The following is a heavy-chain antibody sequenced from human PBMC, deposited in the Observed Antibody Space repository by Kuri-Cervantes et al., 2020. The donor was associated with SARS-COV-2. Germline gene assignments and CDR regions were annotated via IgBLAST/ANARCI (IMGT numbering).Heavy chain of an antibody. D-gene: IGHD2-15*01. Sequence: SETLSLTCTVSGGSISSSSYYWGWIRQPPGKGLEWIGSIYYSGSTYYNPSLKSRVTISVDTSKNQLSLKLSSVTAADTAVYYCARQSVVASDDWGQGTPVTVSS. CDR3: ARQSVVASDD. CDR1: GGSISSSSYY. V-gene: IGHV4-39*01. J-gene: IGHJ4*02. CDR2: IYYSGST.